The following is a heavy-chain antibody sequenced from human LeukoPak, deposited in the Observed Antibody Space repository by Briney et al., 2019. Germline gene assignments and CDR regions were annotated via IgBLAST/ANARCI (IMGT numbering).Heavy chain of an antibody. J-gene: IGHJ4*02. CDR3: AKDPKPPPGGSYFWGYFDY. CDR2: ISPGGTSI. Sequence: GGSLRLSCAASGFTFSTYGTSWVRQAPGEGLEWVSSISPGGTSIYYADSVKGRFTVSRDNSRNTLYLQMNSLRAEDTAVYYCAKDPKPPPGGSYFWGYFDYWGQGTLVTVSS. V-gene: IGHV3-23*01. CDR1: GFTFSTYG. D-gene: IGHD1-26*01.